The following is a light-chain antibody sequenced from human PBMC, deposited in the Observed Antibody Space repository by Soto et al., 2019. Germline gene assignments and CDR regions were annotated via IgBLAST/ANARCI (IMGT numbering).Light chain of an antibody. CDR2: ESS. CDR1: QYISNY. Sequence: DIQMTQSPPSLSASVGDRVTITCRASQYISNYLNGYQQKPGKAPKVLIYESSNLEAGVPSRFSGSGSGTEFTFTNSRLQTEDIATYYGQQYDKLPPTFGPGTKVDIK. V-gene: IGKV1-33*01. CDR3: QQYDKLPPT. J-gene: IGKJ3*01.